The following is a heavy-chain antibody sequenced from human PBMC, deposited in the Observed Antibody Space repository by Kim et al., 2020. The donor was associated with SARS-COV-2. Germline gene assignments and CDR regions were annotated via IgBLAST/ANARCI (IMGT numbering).Heavy chain of an antibody. V-gene: IGHV3-23*01. Sequence: YAVTVQGRFTTPRDKSKSTLSLQMTSLRVDDTAVYFCASFLRGSGWKFDYWGQGTLVTVSS. J-gene: IGHJ4*02. D-gene: IGHD6-19*01. CDR3: ASFLRGSGWKFDY.